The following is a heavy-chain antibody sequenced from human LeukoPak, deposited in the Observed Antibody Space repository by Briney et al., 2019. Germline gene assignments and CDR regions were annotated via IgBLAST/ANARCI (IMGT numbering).Heavy chain of an antibody. CDR1: GFTFSSDW. V-gene: IGHV3-74*01. D-gene: IGHD2-8*01. J-gene: IGHJ1*01. CDR2: INSDGSRV. Sequence: GSLRLSCAASGFTFSSDWMHWVRQAPGKGLVWVSLINSDGSRVRYADSVKGRFTISRDNADNMLYLQMSSLRAEDTAVYYCARGASGVEQWGQGTLITVSS. CDR3: ARGASGVEQ.